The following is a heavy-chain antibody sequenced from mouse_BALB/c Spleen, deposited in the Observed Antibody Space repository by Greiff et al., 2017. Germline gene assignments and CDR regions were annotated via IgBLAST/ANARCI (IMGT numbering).Heavy chain of an antibody. CDR3: AAYGNYGY. V-gene: IGHV1-87*01. J-gene: IGHJ2*01. Sequence: VMLVESGAELARPGASVKLSCKASGYTFTSYWMQWVKQRPGQGLEWIGAIYPGDGDTRYTQKFKGKATLTADKSSSTAYMQLSSLASEDSAVYYCAAYGNYGYWGQGTTLTVSS. CDR2: IYPGDGDT. D-gene: IGHD2-1*01. CDR1: GYTFTSYW.